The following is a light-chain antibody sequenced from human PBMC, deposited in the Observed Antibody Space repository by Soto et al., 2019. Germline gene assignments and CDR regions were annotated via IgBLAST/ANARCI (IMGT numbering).Light chain of an antibody. Sequence: QSALTQPPSASGSPGQSVTISCTGTSSDVGAYNYVSWYQQYPGKAPKLMIYEVSKRPSGVPDRFSGSKSGKTASLTVSGLQAEEEGDYYCTSYAGSNIWVFGGGTKVTVL. CDR3: TSYAGSNIWV. V-gene: IGLV2-8*01. J-gene: IGLJ3*02. CDR2: EVS. CDR1: SSDVGAYNY.